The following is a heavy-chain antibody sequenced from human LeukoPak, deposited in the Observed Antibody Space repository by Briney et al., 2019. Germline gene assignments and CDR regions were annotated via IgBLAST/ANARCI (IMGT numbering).Heavy chain of an antibody. J-gene: IGHJ3*02. V-gene: IGHV4-59*08. CDR1: GGSISSYY. CDR3: ARQDSGTYLNPLDI. D-gene: IGHD1-26*01. Sequence: SETLSLTCTVSGGSISSYYWSWIRQPPGKGLEWIGYIYYTGSTNYNPSLKSRDTISVDTSKNQLTLKLRSVTAADTAVYYCARQDSGTYLNPLDIWGQGKVVTVSS. CDR2: IYYTGST.